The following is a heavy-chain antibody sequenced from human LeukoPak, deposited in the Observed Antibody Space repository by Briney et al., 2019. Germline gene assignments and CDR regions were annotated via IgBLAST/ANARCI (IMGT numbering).Heavy chain of an antibody. CDR2: IYHSGST. D-gene: IGHD6-19*01. V-gene: IGHV4-38-2*02. Sequence: SETLSLTCTVSGYSISSGYYWGWIRQPPGKGLEWIGSIYHSGSTYYNPSLKSRVTISVDTSKNQFSLKLSSVTAADTAVYYCVRGHLVGGWFKYDAFDIWGQGTMVSVSS. CDR3: VRGHLVGGWFKYDAFDI. J-gene: IGHJ3*02. CDR1: GYSISSGYY.